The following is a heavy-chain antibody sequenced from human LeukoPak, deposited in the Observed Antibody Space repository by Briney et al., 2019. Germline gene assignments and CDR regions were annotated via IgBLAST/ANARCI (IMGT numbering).Heavy chain of an antibody. CDR3: ARGGWEQEYYFDY. CDR2: INPNSGGT. Sequence: ASVKVSCKASGYTFTGYYMHWVRQAPGRGLEWMGWINPNSGGTNYAQKFQGRVTMTRDTSISTAYMELSRLRSDDTAVYYCARGGWEQEYYFDYWGQGTLVTVSS. V-gene: IGHV1-2*02. J-gene: IGHJ4*02. D-gene: IGHD1-26*01. CDR1: GYTFTGYY.